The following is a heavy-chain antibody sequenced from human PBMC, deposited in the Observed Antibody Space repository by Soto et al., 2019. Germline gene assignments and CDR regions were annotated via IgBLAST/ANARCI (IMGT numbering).Heavy chain of an antibody. D-gene: IGHD6-6*01. CDR1: GGSISSYY. CDR2: IYYSGST. Sequence: SETLSLTCTVSGGSISSYYWSWIRQPPGKGLEWIGYIYYSGSTNYNPSLKSRVTISVDTSKNQFSLKLSSVTAADTAVYYCARLIRTTTSIAARPNWFDPWGQGTLVTVSS. V-gene: IGHV4-59*08. CDR3: ARLIRTTTSIAARPNWFDP. J-gene: IGHJ5*02.